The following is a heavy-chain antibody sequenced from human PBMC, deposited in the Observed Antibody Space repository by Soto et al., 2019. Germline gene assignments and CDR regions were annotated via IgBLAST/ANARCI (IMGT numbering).Heavy chain of an antibody. CDR2: IYPGDSDT. Sequence: EVQLVQSGAEVKKPGESLKISCKGSGYSFTSYWIAWVRQMPGKGLEWMGIIYPGDSDTRYSPSFQGQVTISVDKYISTAYLQWSSLKASDTAMYYCVRQAHPRGLLWFGELFDWFDPWGQGTLVTVSS. D-gene: IGHD3-10*01. V-gene: IGHV5-51*01. CDR1: GYSFTSYW. CDR3: VRQAHPRGLLWFGELFDWFDP. J-gene: IGHJ5*02.